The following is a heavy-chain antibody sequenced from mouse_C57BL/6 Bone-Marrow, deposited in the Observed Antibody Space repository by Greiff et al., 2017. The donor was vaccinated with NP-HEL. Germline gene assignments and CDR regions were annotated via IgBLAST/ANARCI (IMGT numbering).Heavy chain of an antibody. CDR3: TRERGSSPYYAMDY. D-gene: IGHD1-1*01. Sequence: DVMLVESGEGLVKPGGSLKLSCAASGFTFSSYAMSWVRQTPEKRLEWVAYISSGGDYIYYADTVKGRFTISRDNARNTLYLQMSSLKSEDTAMYYCTRERGSSPYYAMDYWGQGTSVTVSS. V-gene: IGHV5-9-1*02. CDR1: GFTFSSYA. J-gene: IGHJ4*01. CDR2: ISSGGDYI.